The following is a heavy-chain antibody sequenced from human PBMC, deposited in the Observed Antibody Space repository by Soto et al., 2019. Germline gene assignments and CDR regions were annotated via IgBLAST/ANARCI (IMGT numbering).Heavy chain of an antibody. CDR1: GGTFSSYA. Sequence: QVQLVQSGVEVKKPGSSVKVSCKASGGTFSSYAISWVRQAPGQGLEWMGGVIPIFGTTNYAQKFKGRVTITADESTGTAYMELSSLRPEDTAGYYCARVRPYAAAVPVPAFDLWGQGTMVTVSS. CDR3: ARVRPYAAAVPVPAFDL. CDR2: VIPIFGTT. J-gene: IGHJ3*01. V-gene: IGHV1-69*12. D-gene: IGHD6-19*01.